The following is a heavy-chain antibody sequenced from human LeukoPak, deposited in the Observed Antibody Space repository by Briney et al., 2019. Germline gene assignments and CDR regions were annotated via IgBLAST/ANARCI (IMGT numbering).Heavy chain of an antibody. CDR3: ARSNPPYNWSYYVPWYFDL. D-gene: IGHD1-26*01. V-gene: IGHV4-34*01. CDR1: GGSFSGYY. Sequence: SETLSLTCAVYGGSFSGYYWSWIRQPPGKGLEWIGEINHSGSTNYNPSLKSRVTISVDTSKNQFSLKLSSVTAADTAVYYCARSNPPYNWSYYVPWYFDLWGRGTLVTVSS. J-gene: IGHJ2*01. CDR2: INHSGST.